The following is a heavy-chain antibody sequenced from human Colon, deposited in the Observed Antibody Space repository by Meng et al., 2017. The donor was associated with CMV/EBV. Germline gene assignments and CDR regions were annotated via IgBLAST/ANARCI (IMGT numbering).Heavy chain of an antibody. V-gene: IGHV3-7*03. CDR1: GFTFSNYW. CDR2: IKQDGSEK. CDR3: AKLGGWFRMDS. Sequence: GESLKISCAASGFTFSNYWMNWIRQAPGKGLEWVAKIKQDGSEKYYVDSVKGRFTISRDNTKNSLYLQMNSLRAEDTAIYYCAKLGGWFRMDSWGQGTPVTVSS. J-gene: IGHJ1*01. D-gene: IGHD6-19*01.